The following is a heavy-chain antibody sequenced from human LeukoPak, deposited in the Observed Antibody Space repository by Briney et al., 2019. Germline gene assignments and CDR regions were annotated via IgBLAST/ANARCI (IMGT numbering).Heavy chain of an antibody. J-gene: IGHJ4*02. V-gene: IGHV4-4*07. CDR1: GGSISSYY. CDR2: IYTSGST. Sequence: SETLSLTCTVSGGSISSYYWSWIRQPAGKGLEWIGRIYTSGSTNYNPSLKSRVTISVDTSKNQVSLKMVSVTAADTAVCYCRRGGSWPDYWGQGTLVTVSS. CDR3: RRGGSWPDY.